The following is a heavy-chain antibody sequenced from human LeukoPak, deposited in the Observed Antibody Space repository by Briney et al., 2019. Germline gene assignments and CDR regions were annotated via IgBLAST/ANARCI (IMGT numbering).Heavy chain of an antibody. CDR3: ARHEGSGSYYSY. J-gene: IGHJ4*02. Sequence: GESLKISCKGSGYSFTTYWIAWVRQMPGRGLEWMGIISPDDSEVRYSPSFRGQVTISADKSISTAYLQWSRLKASDTAIYYCARHEGSGSYYSYWGQGTLVTVSS. V-gene: IGHV5-51*01. CDR1: GYSFTTYW. D-gene: IGHD1-26*01. CDR2: ISPDDSEV.